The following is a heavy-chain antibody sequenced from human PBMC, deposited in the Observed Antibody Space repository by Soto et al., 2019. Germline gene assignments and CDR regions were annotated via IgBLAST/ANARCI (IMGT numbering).Heavy chain of an antibody. CDR1: GGTFSSYA. CDR2: IIPIFGTA. CDR3: ARDQTGDNCISTSCYRLLYYYGMDV. J-gene: IGHJ6*02. D-gene: IGHD2-2*01. Sequence: SVKVSCKASGGTFSSYAISWVRQAPGQGLEWMGGIIPIFGTANYAQKFQGRVTITADESTSTAYMELSSLRSEDTAVYYCARDQTGDNCISTSCYRLLYYYGMDVWGQGTTVTVSS. V-gene: IGHV1-69*13.